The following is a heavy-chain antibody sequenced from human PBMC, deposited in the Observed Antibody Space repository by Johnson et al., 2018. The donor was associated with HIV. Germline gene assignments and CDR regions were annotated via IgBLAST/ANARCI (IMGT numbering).Heavy chain of an antibody. CDR1: GFTFSDAW. CDR2: VKSISDGGTA. V-gene: IGHV3-15*01. CDR3: TTGLSWNDAFHI. J-gene: IGHJ3*02. D-gene: IGHD1-1*01. Sequence: VQLVESGGDLVKPGGSLRLSCAASGFTFSDAWMNWVRPAPGKGLAWVGRVKSISDGGTADYAAPVRDRFTISRDTSENTLYLQMNSLKTEDTALYYCTTGLSWNDAFHIWAQGTMVTVSS.